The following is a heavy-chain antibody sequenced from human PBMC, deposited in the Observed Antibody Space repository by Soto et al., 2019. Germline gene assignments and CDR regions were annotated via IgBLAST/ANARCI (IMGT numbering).Heavy chain of an antibody. CDR1: GGSFSGYY. J-gene: IGHJ4*02. V-gene: IGHV4-34*01. D-gene: IGHD3-16*02. CDR2: INHSGST. Sequence: SETLSLTCAVYGGSFSGYYWSWIRQPPGKGLEWIGEINHSGSTNYNPSLKSRVTISVDTSKNQFSLKLSSVTAADTAVYYCARADSFSNYFDYWGQGTLVTVSS. CDR3: ARADSFSNYFDY.